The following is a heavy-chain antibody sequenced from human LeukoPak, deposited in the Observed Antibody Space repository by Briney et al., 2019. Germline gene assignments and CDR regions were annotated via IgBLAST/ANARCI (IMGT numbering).Heavy chain of an antibody. V-gene: IGHV1-18*01. D-gene: IGHD6-19*01. CDR1: GYTFTSYG. Sequence: ASVKVSCKASGYTFTSYGISWVRQAPGQGLEWMGWISAYNGNTNYAQKLQGRVTMTTDTSTSTAYMELRSLRSDDTAVYYCARFVTDSSGWLVPYYFDYWGQGTLVTVSS. J-gene: IGHJ4*02. CDR2: ISAYNGNT. CDR3: ARFVTDSSGWLVPYYFDY.